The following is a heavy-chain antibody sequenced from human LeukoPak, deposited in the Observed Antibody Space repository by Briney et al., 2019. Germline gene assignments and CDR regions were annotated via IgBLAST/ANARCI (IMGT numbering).Heavy chain of an antibody. J-gene: IGHJ6*02. CDR1: GGSISSYY. CDR3: ARHGYSSSWDGYYYYGMDV. V-gene: IGHV4-59*08. Sequence: PSETLSLTCTVSGGSISSYYWSWIRQPPGKGLEWIGYIYYSGSTNYNPSLKSRVTISVDTSKNQFSLKLSSVTAADTAVYYCARHGYSSSWDGYYYYGMDVWGQGTTVTVSS. CDR2: IYYSGST. D-gene: IGHD6-13*01.